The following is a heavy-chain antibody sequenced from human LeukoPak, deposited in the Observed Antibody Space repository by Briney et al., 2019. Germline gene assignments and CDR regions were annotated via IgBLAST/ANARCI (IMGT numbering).Heavy chain of an antibody. CDR1: GFTFSSYP. CDR3: ARDGSYSGSGSLIDYYYYAMDV. J-gene: IGHJ6*02. D-gene: IGHD3-10*01. V-gene: IGHV3-30-3*01. Sequence: GGSLRLSCTASGFTFSSYPMHWVRQAPGKAMEWVALISYDGSNIHYANSVKGRFTISRDNSKNTLNLQMNSLRADDTALYYCARDGSYSGSGSLIDYYYYAMDVWGQGTAVTVSS. CDR2: ISYDGSNI.